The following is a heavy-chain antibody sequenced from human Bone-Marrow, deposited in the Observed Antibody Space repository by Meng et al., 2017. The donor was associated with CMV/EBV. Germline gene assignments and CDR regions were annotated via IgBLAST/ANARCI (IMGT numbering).Heavy chain of an antibody. Sequence: GESLKISCAASGFTFSSHWMSWVRQAPGKGLEWVSSISSSSSYIYYADSVKGRFTISRDNAKNSLYLQMNSLRAEDTAVYYCTMDYTRIFGMDVWGQGPTVTVSS. J-gene: IGHJ6*02. V-gene: IGHV3-21*03. D-gene: IGHD4-11*01. CDR2: ISSSSSYI. CDR1: GFTFSSHW. CDR3: TMDYTRIFGMDV.